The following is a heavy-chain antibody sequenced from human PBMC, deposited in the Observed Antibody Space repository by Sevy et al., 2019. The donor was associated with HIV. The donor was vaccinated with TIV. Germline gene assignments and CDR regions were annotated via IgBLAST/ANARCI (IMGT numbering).Heavy chain of an antibody. Sequence: GGSLRLSCTTSGFTFSAYAMHWVRQAPGKGLEWVAIIWSDGAYQYHGDSVKGRFTISRDNSKNTLYLQMISLRVEDTAVYYCARGGYYYDNAAYYAFDSWGQGTLVTVSS. CDR3: ARGGYYYDNAAYYAFDS. CDR2: IWSDGAYQ. V-gene: IGHV3-33*01. CDR1: GFTFSAYA. D-gene: IGHD3-22*01. J-gene: IGHJ4*02.